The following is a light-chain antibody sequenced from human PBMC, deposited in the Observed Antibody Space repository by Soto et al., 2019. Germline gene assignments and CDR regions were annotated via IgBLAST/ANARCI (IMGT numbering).Light chain of an antibody. CDR3: SSYTSSSTLV. Sequence: QPVLTQPASVSGSPGQSITISCTGTSSDVGGYNYVSWYQQHPGKAPKLMIYEVSNRPSGVSNRFSGSKFGNTASLTISGLQAEDEADYYCSSYTSSSTLVFGGGTQLTVL. CDR2: EVS. CDR1: SSDVGGYNY. V-gene: IGLV2-14*01. J-gene: IGLJ3*02.